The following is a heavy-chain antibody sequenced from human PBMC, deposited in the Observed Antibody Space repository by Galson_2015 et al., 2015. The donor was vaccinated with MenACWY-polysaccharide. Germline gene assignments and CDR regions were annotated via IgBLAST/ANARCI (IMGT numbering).Heavy chain of an antibody. CDR1: GFTFSSYG. J-gene: IGHJ4*02. CDR2: ISSSSSTI. Sequence: SLRLSCAASGFTFSSYGMHWVRQAPGKGLEWVSYISSSSSTIYYADSVKGRFTISRDNAKNSLYLQMNSLRDEDTAVYYCTTTLAVAGGGGYWGQGTLVTVSS. V-gene: IGHV3-48*02. CDR3: TTTLAVAGGGGY. D-gene: IGHD6-19*01.